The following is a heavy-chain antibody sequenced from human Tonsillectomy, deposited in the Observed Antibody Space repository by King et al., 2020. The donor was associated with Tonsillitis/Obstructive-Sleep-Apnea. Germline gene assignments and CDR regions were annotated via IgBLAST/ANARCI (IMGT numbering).Heavy chain of an antibody. Sequence: VQLVESGGGVVQPGRSLRLSCAASGFTFSSYGMHWVRQAPGKGLEWVAVISYDGSNKYYADSVKGRFTISRDNSKNTLYLQMNSLGAEDTAVYYCASGQQLDDYWGQGTLVTVSS. J-gene: IGHJ4*02. V-gene: IGHV3-30*03. CDR1: GFTFSSYG. CDR3: ASGQQLDDY. CDR2: ISYDGSNK. D-gene: IGHD6-13*01.